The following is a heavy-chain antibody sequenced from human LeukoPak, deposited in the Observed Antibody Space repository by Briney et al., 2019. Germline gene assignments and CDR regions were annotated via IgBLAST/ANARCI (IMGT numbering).Heavy chain of an antibody. V-gene: IGHV4-31*03. J-gene: IGHJ4*02. CDR2: IYYSGST. Sequence: SQTLSLTCTVSGGSISSGGYYWSWIRQHPGKGLEWIGYIYYSGSTYYNPSLKSRVTISVDTSKNQFSLKLSSVTAADTAVYYCARGRYSESPFDYWGQGTLVTVSS. D-gene: IGHD1-26*01. CDR3: ARGRYSESPFDY. CDR1: GGSISSGGYY.